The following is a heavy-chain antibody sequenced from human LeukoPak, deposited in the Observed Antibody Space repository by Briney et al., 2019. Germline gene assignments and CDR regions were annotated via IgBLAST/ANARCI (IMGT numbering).Heavy chain of an antibody. J-gene: IGHJ4*02. CDR3: ARVRGGYYFDY. CDR2: IDSNGGTT. Sequence: GGSLRLSCAASGFTFSSYAMYWVRQAPGKGLECVSAIDSNGGTTYYANSVQGRFTVSRDNSKNTLYLQMGSLRAEDMAVYYCARVRGGYYFDYWGQGTLVTVSS. V-gene: IGHV3-64*01. D-gene: IGHD3-16*01. CDR1: GFTFSSYA.